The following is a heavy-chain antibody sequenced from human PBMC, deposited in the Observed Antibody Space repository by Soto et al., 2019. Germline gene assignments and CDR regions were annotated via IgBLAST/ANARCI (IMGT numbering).Heavy chain of an antibody. V-gene: IGHV1-18*01. Sequence: QVQLVQSGAEVKKPGASVKVSCKVSGYSFITYGVSWVRQAPGQGLDWMGWISTYNGNTKYAERLQGRVTMTTATTMSTAYRELTSLRSDDTAVYYCARGPTDYHDNSGNYSSDYWGQGTLVTVSS. CDR2: ISTYNGNT. J-gene: IGHJ4*02. CDR3: ARGPTDYHDNSGNYSSDY. CDR1: GYSFITYG. D-gene: IGHD3-22*01.